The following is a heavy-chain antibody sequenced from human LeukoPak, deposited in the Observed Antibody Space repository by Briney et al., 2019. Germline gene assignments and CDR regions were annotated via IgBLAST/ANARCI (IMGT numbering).Heavy chain of an antibody. Sequence: PGGSLRLSCAASGFTFDDYAMHWVRQAPGKGLEWVSGISWNSGSIGYADSVKGRFTISRDNAKDSLYLQMNSLRAEDTAVYYCARDVRYFDWLLGSFDYWGQGTLVTVSS. D-gene: IGHD3-9*01. CDR3: ARDVRYFDWLLGSFDY. CDR2: ISWNSGSI. J-gene: IGHJ4*02. V-gene: IGHV3-9*01. CDR1: GFTFDDYA.